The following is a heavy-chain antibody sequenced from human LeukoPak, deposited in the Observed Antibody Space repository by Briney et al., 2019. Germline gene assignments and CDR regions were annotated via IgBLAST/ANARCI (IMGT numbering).Heavy chain of an antibody. V-gene: IGHV3-7*05. CDR2: INQDGSQT. CDR3: VRHINY. J-gene: IGHJ4*02. Sequence: GGSPRLSCAASGFTFTISWMSWVRQSAGKGLEWVANINQDGSQTDYLDSVKGRFTVSRDNARNSLYLQMNSLRAEDTAVYYCVRHINYWGQGTLVTVSS. D-gene: IGHD2-21*01. CDR1: GFTFTISW.